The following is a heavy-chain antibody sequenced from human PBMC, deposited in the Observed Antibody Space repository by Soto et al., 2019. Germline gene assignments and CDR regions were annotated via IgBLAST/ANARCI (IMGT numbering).Heavy chain of an antibody. CDR2: IDFDSSPI. D-gene: IGHD6-13*01. V-gene: IGHV3-48*01. CDR1: GFTFSDYA. CDR3: ARGLGSSWFFL. J-gene: IGHJ5*02. Sequence: EVQLVESGGGMVQPGGSLRLSCAGSGFTFSDYAMTWVRQAPGKGLEWLSYIDFDSSPIRYADSVMGRFTVFRDNAKDSLYLQMNSLRPEDTAIYYCARGLGSSWFFLWGPGTLVTVSP.